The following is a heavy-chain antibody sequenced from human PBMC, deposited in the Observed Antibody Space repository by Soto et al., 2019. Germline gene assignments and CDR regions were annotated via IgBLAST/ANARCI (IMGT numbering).Heavy chain of an antibody. D-gene: IGHD6-13*01. CDR3: ARYRREAVAGYTLDN. V-gene: IGHV4-59*01. CDR1: GGSISSNY. J-gene: IGHJ4*02. Sequence: SETLSLTCTVSGGSISSNYWTWIRQPPGKGLEWIGYVYNSGSTNYNPSLKSRVTISEDTSKSQFSLKVNSMTAADTAVYYCARYRREAVAGYTLDNWGQGILVTV. CDR2: VYNSGST.